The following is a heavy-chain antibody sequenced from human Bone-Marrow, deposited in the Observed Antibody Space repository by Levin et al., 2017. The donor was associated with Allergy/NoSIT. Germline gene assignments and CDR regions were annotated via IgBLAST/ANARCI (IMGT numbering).Heavy chain of an antibody. D-gene: IGHD2-21*01. V-gene: IGHV3-48*03. Sequence: GGSLRLSCAASGFTFSSYEMNWVRQAPGKGLEWIAYISSGGSTIYYADSVKGRFTISRDNAKNSLSVQMNSLRVEDTGVYYCARDVVVVGPTPFDYWGLGTLVTVSS. CDR1: GFTFSSYE. CDR2: ISSGGSTI. J-gene: IGHJ4*02. CDR3: ARDVVVVGPTPFDY.